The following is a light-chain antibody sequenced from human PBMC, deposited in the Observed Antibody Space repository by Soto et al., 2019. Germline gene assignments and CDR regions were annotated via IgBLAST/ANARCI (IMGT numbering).Light chain of an antibody. CDR3: QQYCNSPWT. V-gene: IGKV3-20*01. J-gene: IGKJ1*01. Sequence: EMVLTQSPGTLSLSPGERATLSCRASQSLSGNYLAWHQQKTGQAPRLLIYVASFMATGIPDRFPGSGSGTDFTLTISRLEPEDFAVDYCQQYCNSPWTFGKGTKVDI. CDR1: QSLSGNY. CDR2: VAS.